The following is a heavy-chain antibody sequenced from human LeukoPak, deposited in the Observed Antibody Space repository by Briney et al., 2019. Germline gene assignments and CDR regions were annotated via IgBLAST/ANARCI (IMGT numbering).Heavy chain of an antibody. D-gene: IGHD1-26*01. CDR2: IYYSRST. CDR3: ARAHLEVGATLIYFDY. CDR1: GGSISSGGYY. Sequence: SETLSLTCTVSGGSISSGGYYWSWIRQHPGKGLEWIGYIYYSRSTYYNPSLKSRVTISVDTSKNQFSLKLSSVTAADTAVYYCARAHLEVGATLIYFDYWGQGTLVTVSS. V-gene: IGHV4-31*03. J-gene: IGHJ4*02.